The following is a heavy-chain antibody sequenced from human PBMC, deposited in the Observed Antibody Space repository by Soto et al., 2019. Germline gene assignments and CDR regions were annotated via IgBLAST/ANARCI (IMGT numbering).Heavy chain of an antibody. D-gene: IGHD2-15*01. CDR2: ISSSSSYI. CDR3: AREPCSGGSCYSPS. Sequence: LILSCAASGFTFSSYSMNWVRQAPGKGLEWVSSISSSSSYIYYADSVKGRFTISRDNAKNSLYLQMNSLRAEDTAVYYCAREPCSGGSCYSPSWGQGTLVTVSS. J-gene: IGHJ5*02. CDR1: GFTFSSYS. V-gene: IGHV3-21*01.